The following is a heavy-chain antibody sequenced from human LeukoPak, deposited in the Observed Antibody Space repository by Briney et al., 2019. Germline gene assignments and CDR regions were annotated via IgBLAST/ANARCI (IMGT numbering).Heavy chain of an antibody. J-gene: IGHJ4*02. CDR1: GGSISSYH. Sequence: SETLSLTCTVSGGSISSYHWGWIRQPPGKGLEWIGSIYYSGSTYYNPSLKSRVTISVDTSKNQFSLKLSSVTAADTAVYYCARWGIVATSFDYWGQGTLVTVSS. CDR2: IYYSGST. D-gene: IGHD5-12*01. CDR3: ARWGIVATSFDY. V-gene: IGHV4-39*01.